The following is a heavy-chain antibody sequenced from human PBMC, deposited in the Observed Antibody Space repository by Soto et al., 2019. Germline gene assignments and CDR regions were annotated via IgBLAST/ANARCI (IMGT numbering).Heavy chain of an antibody. V-gene: IGHV1-18*01. D-gene: IGHD5-12*01. CDR2: ISANNGNT. J-gene: IGHJ6*03. Sequence: QVQLVQSGAEVKKPGASVKVSCKASGYTFTSYGISWVRQAPGQGLEWMGWISANNGNTNYAQKLEGRVTMTTDATTRATNMVLRRVSSDTTAVYYCEGVPVVTKIVPCNMDYWGKGTTVTVSS. CDR3: EGVPVVTKIVPCNMDY. CDR1: GYTFTSYG.